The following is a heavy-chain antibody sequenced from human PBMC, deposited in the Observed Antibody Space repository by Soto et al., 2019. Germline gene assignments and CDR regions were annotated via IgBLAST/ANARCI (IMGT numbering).Heavy chain of an antibody. D-gene: IGHD6-6*01. Sequence: ASVKVSCKVSGYTLTELSMHWVRQAPGKGLEWMGGFDPEDGETIYAQKFQGRVTMTEDTSTDTAYMELSSLGSEDTAVYYCATDLGGIAARGLYNWFDPWGQGTLVTVSS. J-gene: IGHJ5*02. V-gene: IGHV1-24*01. CDR2: FDPEDGET. CDR3: ATDLGGIAARGLYNWFDP. CDR1: GYTLTELS.